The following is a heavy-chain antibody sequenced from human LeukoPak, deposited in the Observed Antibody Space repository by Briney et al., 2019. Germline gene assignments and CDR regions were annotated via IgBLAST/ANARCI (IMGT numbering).Heavy chain of an antibody. J-gene: IGHJ4*02. D-gene: IGHD1-26*01. Sequence: ASVKVSCEASGYIFINYAIHWVRQAPGQRLEWMGWINAGDGNTRYSQRFQDRVTITRDTAANTAYMEMRSLRSEDTAAYFCALGAFDHWGQGTLVIVSS. CDR3: ALGAFDH. CDR2: INAGDGNT. CDR1: GYIFINYA. V-gene: IGHV1-3*01.